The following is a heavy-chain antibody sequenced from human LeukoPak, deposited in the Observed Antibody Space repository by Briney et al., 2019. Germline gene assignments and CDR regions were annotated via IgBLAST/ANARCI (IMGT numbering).Heavy chain of an antibody. J-gene: IGHJ5*02. CDR3: ARHLLWFGELRRILNWFDP. V-gene: IGHV4-39*01. D-gene: IGHD3-10*01. CDR1: GGSISSSSYY. CDR2: IYYSGST. Sequence: SETLSLTCTVSGGSISSSSYYWGWIRQPPGKGLEWIGSIYYSGSTYYNPSLKSRVTMSVDTSKNQFSLKLSSVTAADTAVYYCARHLLWFGELRRILNWFDPWGQGTLITVSS.